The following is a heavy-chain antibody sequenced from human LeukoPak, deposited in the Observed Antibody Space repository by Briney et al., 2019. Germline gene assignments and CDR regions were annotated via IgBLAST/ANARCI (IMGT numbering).Heavy chain of an antibody. CDR1: GGSISSGDYY. CDR2: IYYSGST. Sequence: PSETLSLTCTVSGGSISSGDYYWSWIRQPPGKGLEWIGYIYYSGSTYYNPSLKSRVTISVDTSKNQFSLKLSSVTAADTAVYYCSRVRRGTLRFSNSYYYYYYMDVWGKGTTVTVSS. D-gene: IGHD1-14*01. J-gene: IGHJ6*03. V-gene: IGHV4-30-4*08. CDR3: SRVRRGTLRFSNSYYYYYYMDV.